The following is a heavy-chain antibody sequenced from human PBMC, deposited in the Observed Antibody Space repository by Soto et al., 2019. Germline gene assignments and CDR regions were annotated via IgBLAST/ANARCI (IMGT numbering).Heavy chain of an antibody. CDR3: ARDRNLGFAAAIESAFDI. J-gene: IGHJ3*02. CDR2: IIPIFGTA. CDR1: GGTFSSYA. D-gene: IGHD6-13*01. V-gene: IGHV1-69*01. Sequence: QVQLVQSGAEVKKPGSSVKVSCKASGGTFSSYAISWVRQAPGQGLEWMGGIIPIFGTANYAQKFQGRVTITADESTSTAYMELSSLRSEDTAVYYCARDRNLGFAAAIESAFDIWGQGTMVTVSS.